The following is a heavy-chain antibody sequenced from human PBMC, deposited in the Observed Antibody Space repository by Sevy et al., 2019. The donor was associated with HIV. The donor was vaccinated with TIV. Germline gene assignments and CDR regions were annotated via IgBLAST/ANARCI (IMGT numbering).Heavy chain of an antibody. CDR1: GYTFTGYY. Sequence: GESLKISCKASGYTFTGYYMHWVRQAPGQGLEWMGRINPNSGGTNYAQKFQGRVTMTRDTSISTAYMELSRLRSDDTAVYYCARDRGPYCSGGSCYASYYYGMDVWGQGTTVTVSS. D-gene: IGHD2-15*01. J-gene: IGHJ6*02. CDR2: INPNSGGT. V-gene: IGHV1-2*06. CDR3: ARDRGPYCSGGSCYASYYYGMDV.